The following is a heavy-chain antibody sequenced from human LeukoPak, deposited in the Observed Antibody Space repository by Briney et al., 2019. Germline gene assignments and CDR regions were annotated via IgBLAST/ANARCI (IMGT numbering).Heavy chain of an antibody. CDR3: ARVCGGDCYPDAFDI. CDR2: ISYDGSNK. J-gene: IGHJ3*02. D-gene: IGHD2-21*02. V-gene: IGHV3-30*03. CDR1: GFTFSSYG. Sequence: PGGSLRLSCAASGFTFSSYGMHWVRQAPGKGLEWVAVISYDGSNKYYADSVKGRFTISRDNSKNTLYLQMNSLRAEDTAVYYCARVCGGDCYPDAFDIWGQGTMVTVSS.